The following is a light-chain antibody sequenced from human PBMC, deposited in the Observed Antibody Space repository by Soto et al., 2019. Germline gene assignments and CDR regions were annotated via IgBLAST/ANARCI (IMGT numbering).Light chain of an antibody. CDR1: QSVSSN. CDR3: QQYNDWPLT. CDR2: GAS. V-gene: IGKV3-15*01. J-gene: IGKJ4*01. Sequence: EIVMTQSPATLSVSPGERATLSCRASQSVSSNLAWYQQKPGQGPRLLIYGASTRATDIPGRFSGSGSGTEFTLTISSLQSEDFAVYYCQQYNDWPLTFGGGTKV.